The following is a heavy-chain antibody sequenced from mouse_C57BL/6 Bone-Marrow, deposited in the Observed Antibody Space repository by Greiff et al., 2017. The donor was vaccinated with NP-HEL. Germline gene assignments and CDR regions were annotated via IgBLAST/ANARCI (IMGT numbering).Heavy chain of an antibody. CDR1: GFTFSSYA. Sequence: EVMLVESGGGLVKPGGSLKLSCAASGFTFSSYAMSWVRQTPEKRLAWVATISDGGSYTYYPDNVKGRFTISRDNAKNNLYLQMSHLKSEDTAMYYCARGGNYLYAMDYWGQGTSVTVSS. CDR2: ISDGGSYT. V-gene: IGHV5-4*03. D-gene: IGHD2-1*01. J-gene: IGHJ4*01. CDR3: ARGGNYLYAMDY.